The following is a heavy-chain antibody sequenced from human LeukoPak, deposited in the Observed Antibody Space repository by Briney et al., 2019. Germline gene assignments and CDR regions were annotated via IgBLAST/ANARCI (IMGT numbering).Heavy chain of an antibody. CDR3: ARYYSYYYMDV. Sequence: SETLSLTCTVSGGSISSYYWSWIRQPPGEGLEWIGYIYYSGTTKYNPSLKSRVTISVDTSKNQFSLRLSSVTAADTAVYYCARYYSYYYMDVWGKGTTVTVSS. V-gene: IGHV4-59*01. CDR2: IYYSGTT. CDR1: GGSISSYY. J-gene: IGHJ6*03.